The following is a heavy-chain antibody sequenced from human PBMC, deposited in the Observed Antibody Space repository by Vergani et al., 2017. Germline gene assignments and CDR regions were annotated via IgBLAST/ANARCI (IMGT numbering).Heavy chain of an antibody. D-gene: IGHD5-24*01. J-gene: IGHJ4*02. CDR2: INPIDSKI. CDR3: TRPVPCWDGACLHFDH. CDR1: ESSFISNE. V-gene: IGHV5-51*03. Sequence: EVLLVQSGAEVKKPGESLKISCKYSESSFISNEIAWVRQMSGKGLQWMGNINPIDSKIEYSPSFQGQAIMSLDKSITTAYLQRRSLKASDTAIYYCTRPVPCWDGACLHFDHWGQGTQVTVSS.